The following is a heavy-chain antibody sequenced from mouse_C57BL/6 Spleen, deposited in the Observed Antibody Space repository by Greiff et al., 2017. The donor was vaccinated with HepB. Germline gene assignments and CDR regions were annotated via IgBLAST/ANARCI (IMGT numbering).Heavy chain of an antibody. Sequence: QVTLKVSGPGILQPSQTLSLTCSFSGFSLSPSNMGIGWIRQPSGKGLEWLAHIWWNDDKYYNPSLKSRLTISKDTSNKQVCLKITSGDTADTATNYCAQIGYSNYFDYWGQGTTLTVSS. J-gene: IGHJ2*01. D-gene: IGHD2-5*01. CDR3: AQIGYSNYFDY. CDR2: IWWNDDK. CDR1: GFSLSPSNMG. V-gene: IGHV8-5*01.